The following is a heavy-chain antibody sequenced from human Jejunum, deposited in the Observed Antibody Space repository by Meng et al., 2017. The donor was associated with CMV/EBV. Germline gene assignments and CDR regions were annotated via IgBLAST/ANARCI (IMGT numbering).Heavy chain of an antibody. J-gene: IGHJ4*02. CDR3: AKEVFGRSFFDY. CDR2: VQSDGSRK. V-gene: IGHV3-30*02. D-gene: IGHD1-26*01. Sequence: VQCVEVGECGVQPRGPLGLSFAASGFSFSTFGIHCVRQVRGKGREWVAFVQSDGSRKNYAAYLKDRFTISRDNSKNTPSLQKNSLRVDDTAVYFCAKEVFGRSFFDYWGQGTLVTVSS. CDR1: GFSFSTFG.